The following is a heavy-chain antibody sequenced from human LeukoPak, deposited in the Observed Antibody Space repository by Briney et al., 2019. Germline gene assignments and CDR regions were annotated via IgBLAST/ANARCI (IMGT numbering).Heavy chain of an antibody. CDR1: GFTFSSYA. V-gene: IGHV3-23*01. CDR2: ISGSGGST. CDR3: ATILLWFGEPTTGVGY. Sequence: GGSLRLSCAASGFTFSSYAMSWVRQAPGKGLEWVSAISGSGGSTYYADSVKGRFTISRDNSKNTLYLQMNSLRAEDTAVYYCATILLWFGEPTTGVGYWGQGTLVTVSS. D-gene: IGHD3-10*01. J-gene: IGHJ4*02.